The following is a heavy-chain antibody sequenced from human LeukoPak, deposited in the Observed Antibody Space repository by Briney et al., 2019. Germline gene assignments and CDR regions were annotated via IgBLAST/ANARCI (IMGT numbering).Heavy chain of an antibody. J-gene: IGHJ4*02. Sequence: SETLSLTCAVYGGSFSGYYWSWIRQPPGKGLEWIGEINNSGSTNYNPSLKSRVTISVDTSKNQFSLKLSSVTAADTAVYYCARGRGDYVWGSYRYNPHYFDYWGQGTLVTVSS. CDR2: INNSGST. V-gene: IGHV4-34*01. CDR3: ARGRGDYVWGSYRYNPHYFDY. CDR1: GGSFSGYY. D-gene: IGHD3-16*02.